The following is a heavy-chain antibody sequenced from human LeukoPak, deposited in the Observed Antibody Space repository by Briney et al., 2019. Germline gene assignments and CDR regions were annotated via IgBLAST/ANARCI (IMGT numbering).Heavy chain of an antibody. CDR2: ISAYNGNT. Sequence: ASVEVYCKASGYTFTRYGISWVRQAPGQGLEWMGWISAYNGNTNYAQKLQGRVTMTTDTSTSTAYMELRSLRSDDTAVSYCARIYSSGWYRAHDAFDIWGQGTMLTVSS. V-gene: IGHV1-18*01. CDR1: GYTFTRYG. CDR3: ARIYSSGWYRAHDAFDI. J-gene: IGHJ3*02. D-gene: IGHD6-19*01.